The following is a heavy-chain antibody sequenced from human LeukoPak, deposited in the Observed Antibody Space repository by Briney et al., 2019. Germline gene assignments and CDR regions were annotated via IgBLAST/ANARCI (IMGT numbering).Heavy chain of an antibody. D-gene: IGHD6-13*01. CDR2: ISAYNGNT. CDR3: ARYRIAAAGTEYYYMDV. V-gene: IGHV1-18*01. Sequence: ASVKVSCKASGYTFTSYGISWVRQAPGQGLEWMGWISAYNGNTNYAQKLQGRVTMTTDTSTSTAYMELRSLRSDDTAVYYCARYRIAAAGTEYYYMDVWGKGTTVTVSS. J-gene: IGHJ6*03. CDR1: GYTFTSYG.